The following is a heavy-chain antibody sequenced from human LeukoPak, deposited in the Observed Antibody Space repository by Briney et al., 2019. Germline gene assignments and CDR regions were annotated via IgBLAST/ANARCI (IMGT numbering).Heavy chain of an antibody. CDR2: INPNNGVT. CDR3: VRIYYGPDY. D-gene: IGHD4-17*01. J-gene: IGHJ4*02. V-gene: IGHV1-2*02. CDR1: GYIFTAHY. Sequence: ASVKVSCKASGYIFTAHYIHWVRQAPGQGLEWMGWINPNNGVTNYAQKFQGRVTMTRDTSITTAYMELSSLRSGDTAVYYCVRIYYGPDYWGQGTLVTVSS.